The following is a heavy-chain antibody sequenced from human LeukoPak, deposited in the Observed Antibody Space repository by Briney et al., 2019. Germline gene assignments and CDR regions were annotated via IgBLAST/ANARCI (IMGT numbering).Heavy chain of an antibody. Sequence: PGGSLRLPCAASGFSFSSYWMSWVRQAPGKGLEWVANIKEDGSQIYYADSVQGRFTISRDNAKNSLDLQMNSLRAEDTAVYYCARYGYTSASDYWGQGTLVTVSS. J-gene: IGHJ4*02. CDR3: ARYGYTSASDY. V-gene: IGHV3-7*01. D-gene: IGHD5-12*01. CDR1: GFSFSSYW. CDR2: IKEDGSQI.